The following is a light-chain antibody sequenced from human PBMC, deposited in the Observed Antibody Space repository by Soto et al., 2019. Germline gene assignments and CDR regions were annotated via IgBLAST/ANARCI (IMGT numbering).Light chain of an antibody. Sequence: DGQMTQAPSSLSAFVGDRVTITCRASQGIAPYLAWFQQKPGKVPKLLIYATSTLQSGVPSRFSGSGSGTDFTLTINSLQPEDVGTYYCHKYNSAPITFGGATKVAIK. V-gene: IGKV1-27*01. J-gene: IGKJ4*01. CDR3: HKYNSAPIT. CDR2: ATS. CDR1: QGIAPY.